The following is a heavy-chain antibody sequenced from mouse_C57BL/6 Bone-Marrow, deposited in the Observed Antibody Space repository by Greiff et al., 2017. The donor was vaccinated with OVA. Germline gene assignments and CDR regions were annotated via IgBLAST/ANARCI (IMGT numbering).Heavy chain of an antibody. CDR3: ARWETGRGFAY. CDR1: GYTFTSYW. J-gene: IGHJ3*01. CDR2: IDPSDSYT. V-gene: IGHV1-50*01. Sequence: VQLQQPGAELLKPGASVKLSCQASGYTFTSYWLQWVKQRPGQGLEWIGEIDPSDSYTNYNQKFKGKATLTVDTSSSTAYMQLSSLTSEDSAVYYCARWETGRGFAYWGQGTLVTVSA. D-gene: IGHD4-1*01.